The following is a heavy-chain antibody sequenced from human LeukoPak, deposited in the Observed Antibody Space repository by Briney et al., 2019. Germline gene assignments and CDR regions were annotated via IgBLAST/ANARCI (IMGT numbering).Heavy chain of an antibody. CDR3: ARDLAVAEGDY. J-gene: IGHJ4*02. CDR2: ISSSGSTI. V-gene: IGHV3-48*03. D-gene: IGHD6-19*01. Sequence: GGSLRLSCGASGFSFSSYAMNWVRQAPGKGLEWVSYISSSGSTIYYADSVEGRFTISRDNAKNSLYLQMNSLRAEDTAVYYCARDLAVAEGDYWGQGTLVTVSS. CDR1: GFSFSSYA.